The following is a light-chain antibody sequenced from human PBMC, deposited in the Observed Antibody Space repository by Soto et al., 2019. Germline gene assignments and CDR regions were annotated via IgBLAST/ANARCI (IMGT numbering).Light chain of an antibody. Sequence: DIQMTQFPSTLSASVGDRVTITCRASQSLSTWLAWYQQKPGKAPKLLIYDAFSLQSGVPSRFSGSGSGTDFTFIISSLQPEDSATYYCQQTYSTPGWTFGQGTKVDIK. V-gene: IGKV1-5*01. CDR2: DAF. CDR1: QSLSTW. J-gene: IGKJ1*01. CDR3: QQTYSTPGWT.